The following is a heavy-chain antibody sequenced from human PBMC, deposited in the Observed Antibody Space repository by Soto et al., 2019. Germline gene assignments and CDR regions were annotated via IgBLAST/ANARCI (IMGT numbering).Heavy chain of an antibody. CDR3: ARVLRAREWYFDY. V-gene: IGHV4-34*01. D-gene: IGHD2-8*01. Sequence: SETLSLTCAVYGGSFSGYYWSWIRQPPGKGLEWIGEINHSGSTNYNPSLKSRVTISVDTSKNQFSLKLSSVTAADTAVYYCARVLRAREWYFDYSGQGTLVTVSS. CDR2: INHSGST. J-gene: IGHJ4*02. CDR1: GGSFSGYY.